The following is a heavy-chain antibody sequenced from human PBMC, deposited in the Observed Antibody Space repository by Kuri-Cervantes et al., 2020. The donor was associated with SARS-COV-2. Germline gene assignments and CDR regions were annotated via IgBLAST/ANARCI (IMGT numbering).Heavy chain of an antibody. D-gene: IGHD3-3*01. Sequence: SQTLSLTCAVYGGSFSGYYWGWIRQPPGKGLEWIGSIYHSGSTYYNPSLKSRVTISVDTSKNQFSLKLSSVTAADTAVYYCARHGDISGFLEWLGPPIYFDYWGQGTLVTVSS. CDR3: ARHGDISGFLEWLGPPIYFDY. CDR2: IYHSGST. CDR1: GGSFSGYY. V-gene: IGHV4-38-2*01. J-gene: IGHJ4*02.